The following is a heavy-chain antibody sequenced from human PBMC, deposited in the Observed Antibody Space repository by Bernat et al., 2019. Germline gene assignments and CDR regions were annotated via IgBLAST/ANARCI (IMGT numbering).Heavy chain of an antibody. CDR1: GDSISSNNW. CDR3: ARAIGYCSRTTCYSNYMDV. J-gene: IGHJ6*03. V-gene: IGHV4-4*01. D-gene: IGHD2-2*01. CDR2: IYHSGST. Sequence: QVQLQESGPGLVKPSGTLSLTCAVSGDSISSNNWWSWVRQPPGKGLEWIGEIYHSGSTNYNPSLKSRVSISVDKSKNQFSLMLSSVTAADTAVYCCARAIGYCSRTTCYSNYMDVWGKGTTVTVSS.